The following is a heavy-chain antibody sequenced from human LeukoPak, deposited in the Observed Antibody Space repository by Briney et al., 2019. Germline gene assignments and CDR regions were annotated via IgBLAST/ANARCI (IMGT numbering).Heavy chain of an antibody. D-gene: IGHD6-13*01. Sequence: GGSLRLSCAASGFTLSSYTMNWVRQAPGKGLEWVSAISGSGLSTYYAASVKGRFTVSRDNSKNTLSLQMNSLRAEDTAVYYCAKGGDSSSCTLTYWGQGNLVTVSS. CDR3: AKGGDSSSCTLTY. J-gene: IGHJ4*02. CDR1: GFTLSSYT. CDR2: ISGSGLST. V-gene: IGHV3-23*01.